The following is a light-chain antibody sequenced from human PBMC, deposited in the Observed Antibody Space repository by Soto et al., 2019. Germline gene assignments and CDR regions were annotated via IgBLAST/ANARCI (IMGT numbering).Light chain of an antibody. CDR3: QHQSIWPRT. CDR1: QSLLQTNGYTY. J-gene: IGKJ1*01. Sequence: DIVMTQSPLSLPVTPGEPASISCRSSQSLLQTNGYTYLAWYQQKPGKAPKLLIYDASSLESGVPSRFSGSGSGTEFTLTISSLQSEDFTIYYCQHQSIWPRTFGQGTKV. CDR2: DAS. V-gene: IGKV2-28*01.